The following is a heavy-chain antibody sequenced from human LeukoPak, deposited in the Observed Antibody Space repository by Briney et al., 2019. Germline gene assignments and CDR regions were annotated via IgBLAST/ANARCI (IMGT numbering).Heavy chain of an antibody. V-gene: IGHV3-30-3*01. D-gene: IGHD2-2*02. Sequence: GGSLRLSCAASGFTFSSYAMHWVRQAPGKGLEWVAVISYDGSNKYYADSVKGRFTISRDNSKNTLYLQMNSLRAEDTAVYYCASDKGGVVVPAAILSVWGQGTTVTVSS. CDR2: ISYDGSNK. J-gene: IGHJ6*02. CDR3: ASDKGGVVVPAAILSV. CDR1: GFTFSSYA.